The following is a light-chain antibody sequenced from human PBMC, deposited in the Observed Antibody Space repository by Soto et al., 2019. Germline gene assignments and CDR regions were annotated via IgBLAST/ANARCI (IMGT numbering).Light chain of an antibody. V-gene: IGKV3-20*01. J-gene: IGKJ5*01. CDR2: GAS. CDR1: QSVSSSY. CDR3: QHYDSLPIT. Sequence: EIVLTQSPGTLSLSPGERATLSCRASQSVSSSYLAWYQKKPGQPPRLLIYGASSRATGIPDRFSGSGSGADFTLTISRLEPEDFAVFYCQHYDSLPITFGQGTRLEIK.